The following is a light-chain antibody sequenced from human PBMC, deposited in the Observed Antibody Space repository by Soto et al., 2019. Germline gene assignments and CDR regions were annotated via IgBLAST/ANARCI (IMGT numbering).Light chain of an antibody. V-gene: IGLV1-44*01. CDR2: GDN. Sequence: QSVLTQPPSASGTPGQRVSISCSGSSSNIGSHPVNWYQQLPGTAPKLLLYGDNQRPSGVPDRFSGSKSGTSASLAISGLQSEDEAHYYCASWDKSLNGLYVFGNGTKVTVL. CDR1: SSNIGSHP. J-gene: IGLJ1*01. CDR3: ASWDKSLNGLYV.